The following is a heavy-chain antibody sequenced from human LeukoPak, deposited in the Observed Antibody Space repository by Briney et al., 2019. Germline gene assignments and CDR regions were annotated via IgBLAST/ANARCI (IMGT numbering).Heavy chain of an antibody. CDR3: ARDSIVVVPAALLY. CDR1: GYTFTSYG. Sequence: ASVKVSCKASGYTFTSYGISWVRQAPGQGLEWMGWISAYNGNTNYAQKLQGRVTMTTDTFTSTAYMELRSLRSDDTAVYYCARDSIVVVPAALLYWGQGTLVTVSS. CDR2: ISAYNGNT. J-gene: IGHJ4*02. D-gene: IGHD2-2*01. V-gene: IGHV1-18*01.